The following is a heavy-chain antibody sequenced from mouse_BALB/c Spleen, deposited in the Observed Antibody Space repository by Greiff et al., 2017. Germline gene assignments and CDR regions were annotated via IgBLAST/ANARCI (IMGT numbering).Heavy chain of an antibody. CDR3: ARPNWDYFDY. CDR2: ISSGGSYT. CDR1: GFTFSSYA. D-gene: IGHD4-1*01. J-gene: IGHJ2*01. V-gene: IGHV5-9-3*01. Sequence: EVKVVESGGGLVKPGGSLKLSCAASGFTFSSYAMSWVRQTPEKRLEWVATISSGGSYTYYPDSVKGRFTISRDNAKNTLYLQMSSLRSEDTAMYYCARPNWDYFDYWGQGTTLTVSS.